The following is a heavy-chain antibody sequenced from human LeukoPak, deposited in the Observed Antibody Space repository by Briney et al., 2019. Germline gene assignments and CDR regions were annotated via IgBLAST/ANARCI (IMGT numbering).Heavy chain of an antibody. V-gene: IGHV3-48*04. CDR1: KFIINDYW. CDR3: ARGVYRYSSGRKHSNFDY. CDR2: ISSSGSTI. J-gene: IGHJ4*02. D-gene: IGHD6-19*01. Sequence: HPGGSLRLSCIASKFIINDYWMNWVRQAPGKGLEWVSYISSSGSTIYYADSVKGRFTISRDNAKNSLYLQMNSLRAEDTAVYYCARGVYRYSSGRKHSNFDYWGQGTLVTVSS.